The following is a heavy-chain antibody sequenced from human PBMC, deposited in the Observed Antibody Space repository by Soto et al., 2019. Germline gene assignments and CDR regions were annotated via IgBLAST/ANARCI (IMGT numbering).Heavy chain of an antibody. V-gene: IGHV3-30-3*01. CDR1: GFTFSSYA. Sequence: QVQLVESGGGVVQPGRSLRLSCAASGFTFSSYAMHWVRQAPGKGLEWVAVISYDGSNKYYADSVKGRFTISRDNSKNTLYLQMNSLRAEDTAVYYCARDRLRYNWNDFPYYYAGMDVWVPGTRVNVSS. D-gene: IGHD1-1*01. CDR2: ISYDGSNK. CDR3: ARDRLRYNWNDFPYYYAGMDV. J-gene: IGHJ6*02.